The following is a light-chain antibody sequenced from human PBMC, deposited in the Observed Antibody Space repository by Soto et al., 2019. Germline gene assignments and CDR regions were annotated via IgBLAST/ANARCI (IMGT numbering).Light chain of an antibody. Sequence: DIPLTQSPSFLSASVGDRVTITCRASQGISRYLAWYQQKPGKAPKVLIYGASTLQSGVPSRFSGSGSGTEFTLAISSLQPEDFATYYCQQLNSYPRTFGQGTKVEIK. J-gene: IGKJ1*01. V-gene: IGKV1-9*01. CDR1: QGISRY. CDR3: QQLNSYPRT. CDR2: GAS.